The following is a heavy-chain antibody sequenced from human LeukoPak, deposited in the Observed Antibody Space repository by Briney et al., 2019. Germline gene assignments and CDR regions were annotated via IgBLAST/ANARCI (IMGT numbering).Heavy chain of an antibody. V-gene: IGHV4-4*07. J-gene: IGHJ2*01. CDR1: SGSISNFH. CDR2: VFTSGST. CDR3: ARQYSDILTGYHRGELYWYFDL. D-gene: IGHD3-9*01. Sequence: SETLSLTCTVSSGSISNFHWTWIRQPAGKGLEWIGRVFTSGSTNYNPSLKSRVTISLDTSKNQFSLKLSSMTAADTAVYYCARQYSDILTGYHRGELYWYFDLWGRGTLVTVSS.